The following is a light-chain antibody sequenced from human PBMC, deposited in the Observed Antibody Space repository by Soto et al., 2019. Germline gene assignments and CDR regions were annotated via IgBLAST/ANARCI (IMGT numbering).Light chain of an antibody. V-gene: IGKV3-20*01. J-gene: IGKJ1*01. Sequence: PGERATLSCRASQSVTAGYFAWYQQKPGQAPRLLIYETSSRTTGIPDRFSGSGSGTDFTLTISRLEPEDFAVYYCQQYGSSPWTFGQGTTVEIK. CDR2: ETS. CDR1: QSVTAGY. CDR3: QQYGSSPWT.